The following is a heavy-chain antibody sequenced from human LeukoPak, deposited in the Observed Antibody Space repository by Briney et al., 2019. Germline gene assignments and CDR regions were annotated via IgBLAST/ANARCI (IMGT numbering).Heavy chain of an antibody. CDR2: ISGSGGST. D-gene: IGHD3-10*01. V-gene: IGHV3-23*01. J-gene: IGHJ3*02. Sequence: GGSLRLSCAASGFTFSGSAMHWVRQASGKGLEWVSAISGSGGSTYYADSVKGRFTISRDNSKNTLYLQMNSLRAEDTAVYYCAKDRSGFDIWGQGKMVTVSS. CDR3: AKDRSGFDI. CDR1: GFTFSGSA.